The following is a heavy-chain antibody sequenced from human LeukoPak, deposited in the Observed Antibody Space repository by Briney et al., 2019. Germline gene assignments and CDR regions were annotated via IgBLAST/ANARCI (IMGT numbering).Heavy chain of an antibody. V-gene: IGHV3-20*04. J-gene: IGHJ3*02. CDR1: GFSFDDYG. CDR2: INWNGGST. CDR3: ATKGEVTAPTKNAFDI. Sequence: GGSLRLSCAASGFSFDDYGMSWVRQAPGKGLEWVSGINWNGGSTGYADSVKGRFTISRDNAKNSLYLQMNSLRVDDTAVYFCATKGEVTAPTKNAFDIWGPGTMVTVSS. D-gene: IGHD2-21*02.